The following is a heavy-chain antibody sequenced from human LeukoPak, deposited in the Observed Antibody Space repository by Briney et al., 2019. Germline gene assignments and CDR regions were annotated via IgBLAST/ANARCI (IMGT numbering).Heavy chain of an antibody. J-gene: IGHJ5*02. CDR3: ALEPIAAAGLSNWFDP. CDR1: GGTFSSYA. D-gene: IGHD6-13*01. CDR2: IIPILGIA. Sequence: GASVNVSCKASGGTFSSYAISWVRQAPGQGLEWMGRIIPILGIANYAQKFQGRVTITADKSTSTAYMEMSSLRSEDTAVYYCALEPIAAAGLSNWFDPWGQGTLVTVSS. V-gene: IGHV1-69*04.